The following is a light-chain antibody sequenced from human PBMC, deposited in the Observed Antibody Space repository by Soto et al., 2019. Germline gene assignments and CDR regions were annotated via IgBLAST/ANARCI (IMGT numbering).Light chain of an antibody. J-gene: IGKJ2*01. Sequence: DIQMTQSPSTVSASVGDAVTITCRASQSISTWLAWYQQKPGKAPNLLIYDASTLESGGPSGFSGSGSGTEFTLTISSLQPDDSATYYCHQFNNLPYTFGQGTRVDIK. V-gene: IGKV1-5*01. CDR2: DAS. CDR3: HQFNNLPYT. CDR1: QSISTW.